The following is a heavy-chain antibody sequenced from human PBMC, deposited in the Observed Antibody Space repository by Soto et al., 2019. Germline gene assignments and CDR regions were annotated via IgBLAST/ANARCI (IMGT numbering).Heavy chain of an antibody. V-gene: IGHV3-21*01. Sequence: GGSLRLSCVASGFTFSTYTMSWVRQAPGKGLEWVSSITSRSSYIYSADSLKGRFTISRDDAQXPLXLQMNNLRVEDTALYYCARDLNVVVPAALNYWGQGTLVTVSS. CDR1: GFTFSTYT. CDR3: ARDLNVVVPAALNY. J-gene: IGHJ4*02. D-gene: IGHD2-2*01. CDR2: ITSRSSYI.